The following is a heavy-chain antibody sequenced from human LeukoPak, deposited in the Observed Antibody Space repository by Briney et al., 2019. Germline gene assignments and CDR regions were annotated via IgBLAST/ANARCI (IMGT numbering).Heavy chain of an antibody. CDR3: AGRGYSVYDHYFDY. J-gene: IGHJ4*02. Sequence: SVTLSLTCTVSGYSISSGYYWGWIRQPPGKGLEWIGSIYHSGSTYYNPSLKSRVTISVDTSKNQFSLKLSSVTAADTAVYYCAGRGYSVYDHYFDYWGQGTLVTVSS. CDR1: GYSISSGYY. CDR2: IYHSGST. V-gene: IGHV4-38-2*02. D-gene: IGHD5/OR15-5a*01.